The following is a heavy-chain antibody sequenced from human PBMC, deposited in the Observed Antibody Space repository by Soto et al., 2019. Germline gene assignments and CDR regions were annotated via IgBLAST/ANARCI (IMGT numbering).Heavy chain of an antibody. CDR1: GYTFRSDG. V-gene: IGHV3-23*01. Sequence: EVQLLESGGGLVQPGGSLRLSCAACGYTFRSDGMTWVRQAPGKGLEWVSFSSATGAGTYYADSVKGRFTISRDNSKNTLYLQMTSLRADDTAVYYCAKDRRAGGNYGFYSDFWGKAALVIVSS. CDR3: AKDRRAGGNYGFYSDF. CDR2: SSATGAGT. D-gene: IGHD1-7*01. J-gene: IGHJ4*02.